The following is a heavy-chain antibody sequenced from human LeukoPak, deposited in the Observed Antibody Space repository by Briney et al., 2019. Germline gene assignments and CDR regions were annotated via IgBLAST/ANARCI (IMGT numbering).Heavy chain of an antibody. CDR2: IIPIFGTA. CDR1: GGTFSRYA. CDR3: ARDRTGIAVAGTDFDY. V-gene: IGHV1-69*13. Sequence: SVKVSCKASGGTFSRYAISWVRQAPGQGLEWMGGIIPIFGTANYAQKFQGRVTITADESTSTAYMELSSLRSEDTAVYYCARDRTGIAVAGTDFDYWGQGTLVTVSS. J-gene: IGHJ4*02. D-gene: IGHD6-19*01.